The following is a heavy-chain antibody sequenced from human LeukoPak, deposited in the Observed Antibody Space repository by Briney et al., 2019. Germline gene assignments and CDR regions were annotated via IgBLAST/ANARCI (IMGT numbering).Heavy chain of an antibody. CDR3: AKSVVVITFRFDD. Sequence: GGSLRLSCAASGLTFSSHWMHWVRQAPGKGLEWVSAINGGGGNTYYADSVKGRFTISRDNSKNMVYLQMNSLRADDTAVYYCAKSVVVITFRFDDWGQGALVTVSS. J-gene: IGHJ4*02. CDR1: GLTFSSHW. D-gene: IGHD2-15*01. CDR2: INGGGGNT. V-gene: IGHV3-23*01.